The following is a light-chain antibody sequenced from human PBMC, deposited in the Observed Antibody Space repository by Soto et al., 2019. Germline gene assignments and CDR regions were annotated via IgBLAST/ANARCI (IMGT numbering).Light chain of an antibody. J-gene: IGKJ4*01. CDR2: DAS. V-gene: IGKV3-20*01. Sequence: EKVMTQSPATLSVSPGETATLSCRASQSVTNNYLAWYQQKPGQAPRLLIYDASNRASGIPARFSGSGSGTDFTLTISRLEPEDFAVYYCQQYGSSPLTFGGGTKVDIK. CDR1: QSVTNNY. CDR3: QQYGSSPLT.